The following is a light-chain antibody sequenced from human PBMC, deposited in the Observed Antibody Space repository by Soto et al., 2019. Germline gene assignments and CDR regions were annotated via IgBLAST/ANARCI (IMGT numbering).Light chain of an antibody. V-gene: IGKV3-11*01. J-gene: IGKJ2*02. CDR3: QQRSSWPRT. CDR2: DAS. CDR1: QSVNSD. Sequence: EIVLTQSPATLSLSPGERATLSCRASQSVNSDLAWYQQKPGQAPRLLIYDASNRATGIPARFSASGSGTDFTLTISSLEPEDFAVYYCQQRSSWPRTFGQGTKVDI.